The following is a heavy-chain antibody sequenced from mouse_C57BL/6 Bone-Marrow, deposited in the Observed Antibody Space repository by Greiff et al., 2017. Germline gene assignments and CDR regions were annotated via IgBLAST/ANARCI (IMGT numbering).Heavy chain of an antibody. CDR3: ARNYSNYEALTY. CDR1: GFTFSDYG. D-gene: IGHD2-5*01. CDR2: ISSGSSTI. J-gene: IGHJ3*01. Sequence: EVQLVESGGGLVKPGGSLKLSCAASGFTFSDYGMHWVRQAPEQGLEWVAYISSGSSTIYYADTVKGRFTISRDNAKNTLFLQMTSLRYEDTAMYYCARNYSNYEALTYWGQGTLVTVSA. V-gene: IGHV5-17*01.